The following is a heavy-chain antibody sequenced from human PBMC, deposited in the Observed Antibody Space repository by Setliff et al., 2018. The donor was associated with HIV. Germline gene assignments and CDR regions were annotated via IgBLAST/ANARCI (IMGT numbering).Heavy chain of an antibody. J-gene: IGHJ4*02. CDR1: GFTFDDYA. V-gene: IGHV3-9*01. CDR3: AKDPGRFGVVTPFGN. Sequence: PGGSLRLSCAASGFTFDDYAMHWVRQAPGEGLEWVSFITWNSDNIGYADSVKGRFTISRDNAKKSLYLQMNSLRPEDTALYYCAKDPGRFGVVTPFGNWGQGALVTVSS. CDR2: ITWNSDNI. D-gene: IGHD3-3*01.